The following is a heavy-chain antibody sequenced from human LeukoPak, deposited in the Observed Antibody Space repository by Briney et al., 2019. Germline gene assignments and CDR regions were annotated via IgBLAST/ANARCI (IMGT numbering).Heavy chain of an antibody. Sequence: PSETLSLTCTVSGGSISSYYWSWIRQPAGKGLEWIGRIYTSGSTNYNPSLKSRVTMSVDTSKNQFSLKLSSVTAADTAVYYCARGVGYYDSSGYYYAAQGGAFDIWGQGTMVTVSS. D-gene: IGHD3-22*01. J-gene: IGHJ3*02. CDR2: IYTSGST. CDR1: GGSISSYY. V-gene: IGHV4-4*07. CDR3: ARGVGYYDSSGYYYAAQGGAFDI.